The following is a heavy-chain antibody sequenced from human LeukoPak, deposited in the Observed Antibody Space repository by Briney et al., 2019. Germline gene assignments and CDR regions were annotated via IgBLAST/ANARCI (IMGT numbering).Heavy chain of an antibody. CDR2: MNLSGST. CDR3: ARARGAYYGSGSYYPSSSYFDY. V-gene: IGHV4-34*01. D-gene: IGHD3-10*01. Sequence: SETLSLTCAVYGGSFSGYYWSWIRQPPGKGLEWIGEMNLSGSTNYNPSLKSRVTISVDTSKNQFSLKLSSVTAADTAVYYCARARGAYYGSGSYYPSSSYFDYWGQGTLVTVFS. CDR1: GGSFSGYY. J-gene: IGHJ4*02.